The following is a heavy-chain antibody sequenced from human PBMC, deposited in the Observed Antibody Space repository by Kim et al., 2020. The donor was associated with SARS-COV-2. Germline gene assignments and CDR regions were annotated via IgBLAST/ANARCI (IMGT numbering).Heavy chain of an antibody. D-gene: IGHD2-2*01. CDR1: GFTFSDYY. CDR3: VRDRPQLLQNHFGMDV. J-gene: IGHJ6*01. CDR2: ISTTSGYS. V-gene: IGHV3-11*06. Sequence: GGSLRLSCAASGFTFSDYYMSWIRQAPGKGLEWISYISTTSGYSHYADSVKGRFTISRDNANHSLYLQMNSLRVEDTAVYYCVRDRPQLLQNHFGMDVWG.